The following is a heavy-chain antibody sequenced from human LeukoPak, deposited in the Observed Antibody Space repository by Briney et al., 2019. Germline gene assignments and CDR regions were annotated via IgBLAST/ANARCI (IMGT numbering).Heavy chain of an antibody. Sequence: GGSLRLSCAASGFTFRSYSMNWVRQAPGKGLEWVSSISSSSYIYYADSVKGRFTISRDNAKNSLYLQMNSLRAEDTAVYYCARDQGYYYDSSGYPPDAFDIWGQGTMVTVSS. CDR3: ARDQGYYYDSSGYPPDAFDI. CDR2: ISSSSYI. V-gene: IGHV3-21*01. J-gene: IGHJ3*02. D-gene: IGHD3-22*01. CDR1: GFTFRSYS.